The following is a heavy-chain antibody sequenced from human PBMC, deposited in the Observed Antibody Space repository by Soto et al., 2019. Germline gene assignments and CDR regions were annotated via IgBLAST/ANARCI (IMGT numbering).Heavy chain of an antibody. V-gene: IGHV4-34*01. D-gene: IGHD2-2*01. CDR1: GGSFSGYY. CDR2: INHSGST. Sequence: SETLSLTCAVYGGSFSGYYWSWIRQPPGKGLEWIGEINHSGSTNYNPSLKSRVTISVDTSKNQFSLKLSSVTAADTAVYYCARGPSTRNCSSTSCYSSWFDPWGQGTLVTVSS. CDR3: ARGPSTRNCSSTSCYSSWFDP. J-gene: IGHJ5*02.